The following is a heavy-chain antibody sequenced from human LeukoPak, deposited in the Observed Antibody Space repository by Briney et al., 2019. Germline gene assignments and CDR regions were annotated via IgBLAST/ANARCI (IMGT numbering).Heavy chain of an antibody. V-gene: IGHV3-48*01. D-gene: IGHD5-18*01. CDR2: ISSSSSTI. CDR1: GFTFSSYS. J-gene: IGHJ4*02. Sequence: GGSLRLSCAASGFTFSSYSVNWVRQAPGKGLEWVSYISSSSSTIYYADSVKGRFTISRDNAKNSLYLQMNSLRAEDTAVYYCARDPGYSHGYVGFDYWGQGTLVTVSS. CDR3: ARDPGYSHGYVGFDY.